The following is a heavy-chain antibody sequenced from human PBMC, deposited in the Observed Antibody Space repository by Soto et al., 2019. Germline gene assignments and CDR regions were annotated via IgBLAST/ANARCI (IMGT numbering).Heavy chain of an antibody. CDR3: ARVPYSNSAQPAEDYGMDV. V-gene: IGHV4-31*03. Sequence: QVPLQESGPGLVKPSQTLSLTCTVSGGSISSGGYYWSWIRQHPGKGLEWIGYIYYSGSTYYNPSLRSRVTISVDTSKNQFSLKLSCVTAAETGVYYCARVPYSNSAQPAEDYGMDVWGQGTTVTVSS. CDR1: GGSISSGGYY. D-gene: IGHD6-6*01. CDR2: IYYSGST. J-gene: IGHJ6*02.